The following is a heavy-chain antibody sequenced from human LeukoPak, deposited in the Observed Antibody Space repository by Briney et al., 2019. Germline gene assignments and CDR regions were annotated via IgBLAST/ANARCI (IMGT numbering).Heavy chain of an antibody. CDR3: ARPNRDSSSWYPLGY. CDR2: INPNSGGT. V-gene: IGHV1-2*02. J-gene: IGHJ4*02. D-gene: IGHD6-13*01. Sequence: ASVKVSCKASGYTFTGYYMHWVRQAPGQGLEWMGWINPNSGGTNYAQKFQGRVTMTRDTSISTAYMELSGLRSDDTAVYYCARPNRDSSSWYPLGYWGQGTLVTVSS. CDR1: GYTFTGYY.